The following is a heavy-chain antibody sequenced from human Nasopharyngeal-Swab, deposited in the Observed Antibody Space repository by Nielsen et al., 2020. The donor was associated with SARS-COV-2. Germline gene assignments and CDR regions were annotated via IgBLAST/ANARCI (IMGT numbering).Heavy chain of an antibody. CDR3: ARATYIDFWSGYSGYGMDV. V-gene: IGHV4-4*02. Sequence: SETLSLTCAVSGGSISSSNWWSWVRQPPGKGLEWIGDIYHSGSTNYNPSLKSRVTISVDKSKNQFSLKLSSVTAADTAVYYCARATYIDFWSGYSGYGMDVWGQGTTVTVSS. J-gene: IGHJ6*02. D-gene: IGHD3-3*01. CDR2: IYHSGST. CDR1: GGSISSSNW.